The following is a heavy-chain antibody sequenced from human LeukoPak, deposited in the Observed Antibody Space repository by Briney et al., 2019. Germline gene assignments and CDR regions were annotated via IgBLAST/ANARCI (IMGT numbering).Heavy chain of an antibody. D-gene: IGHD3-3*01. CDR3: ASYRSIFESFLDY. J-gene: IGHJ4*02. CDR2: IKQDGSEK. V-gene: IGHV3-7*01. CDR1: GFTFSSYW. Sequence: GGSLRLSCAASGFTFSSYWMSWVRQAPGKGLEWVANIKQDGSEKYYVDSVKGRFTISRDNAKNSLYLQMNSLRAEDTAVYYCASYRSIFESFLDYWGQGTLVTVSS.